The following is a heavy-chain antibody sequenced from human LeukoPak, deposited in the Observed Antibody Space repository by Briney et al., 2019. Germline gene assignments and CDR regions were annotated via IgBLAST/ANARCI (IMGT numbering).Heavy chain of an antibody. Sequence: SETLSLTCNVSGASISNSRYFWGWIRQSPGKGLEWIGYIYYSGSTNYNPSLKSRVTISVDTSKNQFSLKLSSVTAADTAVYYCARHTTMVLIPNYYGMDVWGQGTTVTVSS. D-gene: IGHD3-10*01. CDR3: ARHTTMVLIPNYYGMDV. CDR2: IYYSGST. CDR1: GASISNSRYF. V-gene: IGHV4-61*05. J-gene: IGHJ6*02.